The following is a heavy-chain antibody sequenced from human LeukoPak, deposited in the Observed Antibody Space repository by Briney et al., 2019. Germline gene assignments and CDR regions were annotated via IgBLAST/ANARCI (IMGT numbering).Heavy chain of an antibody. CDR2: LNSEGSGT. CDR3: ARDRGGDDAFDF. Sequence: PGGSLRLSCAASGFTFTTYWMSWIRQAPGKGLVWVSRLNSEGSGTFYADSVKGRFTVSRDNAKNTLYLQMNSLRAEDTAVYYCARDRGGDDAFDFWGQGTMVTVSS. D-gene: IGHD2-21*01. V-gene: IGHV3-74*01. J-gene: IGHJ3*01. CDR1: GFTFTTYW.